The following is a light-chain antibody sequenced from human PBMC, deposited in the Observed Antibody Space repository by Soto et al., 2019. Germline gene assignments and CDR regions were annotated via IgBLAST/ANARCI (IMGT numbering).Light chain of an antibody. CDR2: DAS. CDR1: QSVSSY. Sequence: PQSLSPGYKATPACGASQSVSSYLAWYQQKPGQAPRLLIYDASRRATGIPDRFSGSGSGTDFSLTISRLEPEDFAVYYCQHYDSARWTFGLGTKVDIK. CDR3: QHYDSARWT. J-gene: IGKJ1*01. V-gene: IGKV3-20*01.